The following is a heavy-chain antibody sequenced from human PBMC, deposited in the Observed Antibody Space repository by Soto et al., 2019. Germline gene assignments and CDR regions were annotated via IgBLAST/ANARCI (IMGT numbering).Heavy chain of an antibody. V-gene: IGHV3-30*18. D-gene: IGHD3-10*01. CDR3: AKESPITVVSAHSYFDY. CDR2: ISYGGGNI. J-gene: IGHJ4*02. CDR1: GFTFSSYG. Sequence: GGSLRLSCAASGFTFSSYGMHWVRQAPGKGLEWVAVISYGGGNIYFADSVKGRFTISRDNYKNTLYLQMNSLRAEDTAVYYCAKESPITVVSAHSYFDYWGQGTLVTVSS.